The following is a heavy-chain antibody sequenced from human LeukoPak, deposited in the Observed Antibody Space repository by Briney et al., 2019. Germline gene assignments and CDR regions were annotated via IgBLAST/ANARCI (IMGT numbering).Heavy chain of an antibody. CDR3: ARGGYSGSYFIYYYYMDV. V-gene: IGHV1-8*01. Sequence: ASVKVSCKASGYTFTGYDINWVRQATGQGLEWMGWMNPNSGNTGYAQKFQGRVTMTRNTSISTAYMELSSLRSEDTAVYYCARGGYSGSYFIYYYYMDVWGKGTTVTVSS. CDR2: MNPNSGNT. J-gene: IGHJ6*03. D-gene: IGHD1-26*01. CDR1: GYTFTGYD.